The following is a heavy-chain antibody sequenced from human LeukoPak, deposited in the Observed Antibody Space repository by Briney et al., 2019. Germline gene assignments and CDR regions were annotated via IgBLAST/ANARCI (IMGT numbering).Heavy chain of an antibody. J-gene: IGHJ6*02. D-gene: IGHD2-2*01. CDR3: VKDRPCDPCMPMDA. CDR1: GFTFTDFS. CDR2: LGSSGANK. V-gene: IGHV3-23*01. Sequence: GGILRVSCSAPGFTFTDFSMSYFRQTQGQVLDLVASLGSSGANKYYADSVRGRFSISRDNSRDTVSLQMSSLRAEDTAVYYCVKDRPCDPCMPMDAWGQGTTVTVSS.